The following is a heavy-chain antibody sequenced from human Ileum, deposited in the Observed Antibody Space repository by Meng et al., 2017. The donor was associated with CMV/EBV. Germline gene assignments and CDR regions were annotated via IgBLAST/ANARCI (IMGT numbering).Heavy chain of an antibody. Sequence: VQLQQGGAGLLKPSETLSLTCGVYGGSFSGYHWSWIRQPPGKGLEWIGEINHSGGSNYNPSLKSRVTISLDTSKTQFSLKLNSVTAADTAVYYCATGTSQAWELLHSWGQGILVTVSS. D-gene: IGHD1-26*01. CDR1: GGSFSGYH. CDR3: ATGTSQAWELLHS. V-gene: IGHV4-34*02. J-gene: IGHJ4*02. CDR2: INHSGGS.